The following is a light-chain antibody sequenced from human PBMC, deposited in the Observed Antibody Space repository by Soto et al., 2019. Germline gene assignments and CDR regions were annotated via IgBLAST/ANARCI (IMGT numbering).Light chain of an antibody. Sequence: DIQMTQSPSSLSASVGDRVTITCRASQSISSYLNWCHQKPGKAPKLLIYAASSLQSGVPSRFSGSGSGTDFTLTISSLQPEDFATYYCQQSYSTSITFGQGTQLEIK. CDR3: QQSYSTSIT. CDR2: AAS. J-gene: IGKJ5*01. V-gene: IGKV1-39*01. CDR1: QSISSY.